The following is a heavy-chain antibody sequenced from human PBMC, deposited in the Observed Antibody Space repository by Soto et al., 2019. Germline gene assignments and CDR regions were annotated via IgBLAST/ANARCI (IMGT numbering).Heavy chain of an antibody. V-gene: IGHV4-59*01. CDR2: IYYSGST. CDR1: GGSISSYY. Sequence: SETLSLTCTVSGGSISSYYWSWIRRPPGKGLEWIGYIYYSGSTNYNPSLKSRVTISVDTSKNQFSLKLSSVTAADTAVYYCARVNFWSGYYYFVYRGQGTLVTVSS. J-gene: IGHJ4*02. D-gene: IGHD3-3*01. CDR3: ARVNFWSGYYYFVY.